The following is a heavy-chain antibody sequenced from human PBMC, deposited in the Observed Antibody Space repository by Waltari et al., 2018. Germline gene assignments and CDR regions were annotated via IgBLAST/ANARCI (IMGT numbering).Heavy chain of an antibody. CDR1: GVTFSSYA. Sequence: QVQLVQSGAEVKKPGSSVKVSCKASGVTFSSYAISWVRQAPGQGVEWMGGMTPNFGKANYAQKFQGRVTITTDEATSTAYMELSSLRSEDTAVYYCARESKKIFGVVMGFDYWGQGTLVTVSS. J-gene: IGHJ4*02. V-gene: IGHV1-69*05. CDR2: MTPNFGKA. D-gene: IGHD3-3*01. CDR3: ARESKKIFGVVMGFDY.